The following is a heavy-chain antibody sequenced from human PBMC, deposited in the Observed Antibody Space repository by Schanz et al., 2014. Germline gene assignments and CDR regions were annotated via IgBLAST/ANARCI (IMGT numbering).Heavy chain of an antibody. D-gene: IGHD3-10*01. V-gene: IGHV4-59*01. CDR1: GGSISNYY. Sequence: QVQLQESGPGLVKPSETLSLTCTVSGGSISNYYWSWIRQPPGKGLEWIGYIYYSGSTTYNPSLKSRVTISVDTSKKQFSLTLSSVTAADTAVYYCARFASLYEDYWGRGTLVTVSS. CDR3: ARFASLYEDY. CDR2: IYYSGST. J-gene: IGHJ4*02.